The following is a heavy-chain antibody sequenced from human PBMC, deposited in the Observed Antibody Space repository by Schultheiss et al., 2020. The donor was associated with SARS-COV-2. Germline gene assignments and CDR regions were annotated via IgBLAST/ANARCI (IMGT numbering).Heavy chain of an antibody. CDR2: VSGSGDSR. D-gene: IGHD2-2*01. Sequence: GESLKISCAASGFTFSSYAMSWVRQAPGKGLEWVSTVSGSGDSRYYADSVKGQFTISRDISQNTLYLQMNSLRAEDTAVYYCARERVGGYCSSTSCRYGSWFDPWGQGTLVTVSS. CDR1: GFTFSSYA. CDR3: ARERVGGYCSSTSCRYGSWFDP. J-gene: IGHJ5*02. V-gene: IGHV3-23*01.